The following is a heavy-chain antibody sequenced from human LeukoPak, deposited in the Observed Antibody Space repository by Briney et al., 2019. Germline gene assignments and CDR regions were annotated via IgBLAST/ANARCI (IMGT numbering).Heavy chain of an antibody. CDR3: ARISGGVYYYYYYGMDV. Sequence: PSETLSLTCAVYGGSFSGYYWSWIRQPPGKGPEWIGEINHSGSTNYNPSLKSRVTISVDTSKNQFSLKLSSVTAADTAVYYCARISGGVYYYYYYGMDVWGQGTTVTVSS. CDR2: INHSGST. D-gene: IGHD3-10*01. CDR1: GGSFSGYY. V-gene: IGHV4-34*01. J-gene: IGHJ6*02.